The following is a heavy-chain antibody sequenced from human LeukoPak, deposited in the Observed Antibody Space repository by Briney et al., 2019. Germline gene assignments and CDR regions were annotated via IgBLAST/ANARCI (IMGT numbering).Heavy chain of an antibody. V-gene: IGHV3-74*01. CDR3: AREGRRQMATTFDY. D-gene: IGHD5-24*01. Sequence: SGGSLRLSCAASGFTFSSYWIHWVRQAPGKGLVWVSRINSDGSSTSYADSVKGRFTISRDNAKNTLYLQMNSLRAEDTAVYYCAREGRRQMATTFDYWGQGTLVTVSS. CDR2: INSDGSST. J-gene: IGHJ4*02. CDR1: GFTFSSYW.